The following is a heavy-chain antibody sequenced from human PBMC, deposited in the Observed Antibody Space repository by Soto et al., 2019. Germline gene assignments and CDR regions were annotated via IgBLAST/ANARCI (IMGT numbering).Heavy chain of an antibody. V-gene: IGHV4-39*01. Sequence: PETLSLPCIVSDLSIRSNSYYWGWPRQTPGKGLERIVSIFYSGSTYYNPSLKSRVTISVDTSKNQFSLKLSSVTAADTAVYYCARHLTYCSAGSCYSDFPYYGMDVWGQGTTVTVSS. D-gene: IGHD2-15*01. CDR2: IFYSGST. CDR1: DLSIRSNSYY. CDR3: ARHLTYCSAGSCYSDFPYYGMDV. J-gene: IGHJ6*02.